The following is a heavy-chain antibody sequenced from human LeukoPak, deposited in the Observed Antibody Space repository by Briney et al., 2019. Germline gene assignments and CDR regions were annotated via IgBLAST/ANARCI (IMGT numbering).Heavy chain of an antibody. Sequence: GGSLRLSCAASGFTFSTYWMAWVRQAPGKGLEWVANIKQDGSDKNFVDSVKGRFTISRDNAKNSLYLQMNSLGAEDTAVYYCAKEGAYCGRDCSGVFDYWGQGTQVTVSS. CDR2: IKQDGSDK. D-gene: IGHD2-21*02. CDR1: GFTFSTYW. J-gene: IGHJ4*02. CDR3: AKEGAYCGRDCSGVFDY. V-gene: IGHV3-7*05.